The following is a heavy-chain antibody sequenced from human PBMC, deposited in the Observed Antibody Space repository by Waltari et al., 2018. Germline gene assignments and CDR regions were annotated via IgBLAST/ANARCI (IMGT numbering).Heavy chain of an antibody. CDR2: ISRSGSTI. Sequence: EAQLVESGGGLVQPGGSLRLSCAASGFTFSSYEMNWVRQAPGKGLEWVSYISRSGSTIYYADSVKGRFTIARDNAKNSLYLQMNSLRAEDTAVDYCATGGYYYYYGMDVWGQGTTVTVSS. D-gene: IGHD3-10*01. CDR3: ATGGYYYYYGMDV. J-gene: IGHJ6*02. CDR1: GFTFSSYE. V-gene: IGHV3-48*03.